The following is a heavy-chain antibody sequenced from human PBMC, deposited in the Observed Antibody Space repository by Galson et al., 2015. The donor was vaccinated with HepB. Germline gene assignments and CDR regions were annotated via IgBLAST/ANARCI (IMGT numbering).Heavy chain of an antibody. V-gene: IGHV1-69*13. CDR1: GGTFSSYA. CDR2: IIPIFGTA. D-gene: IGHD4-23*01. CDR3: ARGDYGGNKDAFDI. Sequence: SVKVSCKASGGTFSSYAISWVRQAPGQGLEWMGGIIPIFGTANYAQKFQGRVTITADESTSTAYMELSSLRSEDTAVYYCARGDYGGNKDAFDIWGQGTMVTVSS. J-gene: IGHJ3*02.